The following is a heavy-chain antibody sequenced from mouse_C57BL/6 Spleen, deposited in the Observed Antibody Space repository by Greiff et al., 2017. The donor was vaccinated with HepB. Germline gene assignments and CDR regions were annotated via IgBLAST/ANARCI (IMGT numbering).Heavy chain of an antibody. V-gene: IGHV2-9-1*01. J-gene: IGHJ1*03. CDR1: GFSLTSYA. Sequence: VHLVESGPGLVAPSQSLSITCTVSGFSLTSYAISWVRQPPGKGLEWLGVIWTGGGTNYNSALKSRLSISKDNSKSQVFLKMNSLQTDDTARYYCAREAAYYSNYGYFDVWGTGTTVTVSS. D-gene: IGHD2-5*01. CDR2: IWTGGGT. CDR3: AREAAYYSNYGYFDV.